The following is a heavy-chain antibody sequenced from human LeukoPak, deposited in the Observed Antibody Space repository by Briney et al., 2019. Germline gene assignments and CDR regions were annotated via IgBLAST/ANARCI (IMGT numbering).Heavy chain of an antibody. J-gene: IGHJ3*02. CDR1: GGXISSSSYY. D-gene: IGHD2-2*01. V-gene: IGHV4-39*01. CDR3: ARRHCSSTNCYGDAFDI. Sequence: PSETLSLTCTVSGGXISSSSYYWGWIRQPPGRGLEWIGSIYYSGSTYYNPSLKSRVTISVDTSKNQFSLNLISVTAADTAVYYCARRHCSSTNCYGDAFDIWGQGTMVTVSS. CDR2: IYYSGST.